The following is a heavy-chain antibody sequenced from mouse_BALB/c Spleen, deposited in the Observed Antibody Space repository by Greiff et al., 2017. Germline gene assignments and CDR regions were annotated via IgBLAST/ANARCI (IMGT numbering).Heavy chain of an antibody. J-gene: IGHJ4*01. CDR1: GFTFSSYA. CDR3: AKITTATSYYAMDY. Sequence: EVKVVESGGGLVKPGGSLKLSCAASGFTFSSYAMSWVRQSPEKRLEWVAEISSGGSYTYYPDTVTGRFTISRDNAKNTLYLEMSSLRSEDTAMYYWAKITTATSYYAMDYWGQGTSVTVSS. CDR2: ISSGGSYT. D-gene: IGHD1-2*01. V-gene: IGHV5-9-4*01.